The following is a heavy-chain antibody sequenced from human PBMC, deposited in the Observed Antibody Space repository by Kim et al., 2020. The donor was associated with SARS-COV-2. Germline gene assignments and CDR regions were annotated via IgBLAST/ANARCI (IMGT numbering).Heavy chain of an antibody. CDR1: GGSISSSNW. J-gene: IGHJ3*02. CDR2: IYHSGST. CDR3: AVGWVAGNPKDAFDI. D-gene: IGHD6-19*01. Sequence: SETLSLTCAVSGGSISSSNWWSWVRQPPGKGLEWIGEIYHSGSTNYNPSLKSRVTISVDKSKNQFSLKLSSVTAADTAVYYCAVGWVAGNPKDAFDIWGQGTMVTVSS. V-gene: IGHV4-4*02.